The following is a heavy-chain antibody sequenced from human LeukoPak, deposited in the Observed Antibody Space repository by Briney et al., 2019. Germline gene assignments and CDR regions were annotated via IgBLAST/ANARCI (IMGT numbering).Heavy chain of an antibody. Sequence: ASVKVSCKASGGTFSSYAISWVRQAPGQGLEWMGGIIPIFGTANYAQKFQGRVTITTDESTSTAYMELSSLRSEDTAVYYCARSPANIAAAGRFDYWGQGTLVTVSS. J-gene: IGHJ4*02. V-gene: IGHV1-69*05. CDR3: ARSPANIAAAGRFDY. D-gene: IGHD6-13*01. CDR2: IIPIFGTA. CDR1: GGTFSSYA.